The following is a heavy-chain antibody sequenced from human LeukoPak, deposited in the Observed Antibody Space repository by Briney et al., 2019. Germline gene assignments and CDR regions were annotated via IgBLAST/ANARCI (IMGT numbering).Heavy chain of an antibody. J-gene: IGHJ4*02. CDR3: ATGLITFGGVIVH. CDR2: FDPEDGET. CDR1: GYTLTELS. D-gene: IGHD3-16*02. V-gene: IGHV1-24*01. Sequence: ASVKVSCKVSGYTLTELSMHWVRQAPGKGLEWMGGFDPEDGETIYAQKFQGRVTMTEDTSTDTAYKELSSLRSEDTAVYYCATGLITFGGVIVHWGQGTLVTVSS.